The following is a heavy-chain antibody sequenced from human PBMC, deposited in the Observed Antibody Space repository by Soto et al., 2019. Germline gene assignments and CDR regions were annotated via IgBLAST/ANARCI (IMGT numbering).Heavy chain of an antibody. CDR1: GGTFSSYA. J-gene: IGHJ4*02. V-gene: IGHV1-69*13. Sequence: ASVKVSCKASGGTFSSYAISWVRQAPGQGLEWMGGIIPIFGTANYAQKFQGRVTITADESTSTAYMELISLRSEDTAVYYCGRGKDIVVVETSFDYWGQGTLVTVSS. D-gene: IGHD2-15*01. CDR3: GRGKDIVVVETSFDY. CDR2: IIPIFGTA.